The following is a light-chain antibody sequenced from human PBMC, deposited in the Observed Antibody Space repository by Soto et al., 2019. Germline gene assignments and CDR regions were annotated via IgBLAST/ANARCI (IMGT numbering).Light chain of an antibody. V-gene: IGKV3-15*01. CDR1: QSVRRN. Sequence: EIVMTQSPATLSVSPGERANLFRRASQSVRRNLAWYQQKPGPAPRPLIYGASARATGIPARFSGSGSGTEFALTISSLQSEDVAVYYCQQYNNWPPTWTFGQGTKVEIK. CDR2: GAS. CDR3: QQYNNWPPTWT. J-gene: IGKJ1*01.